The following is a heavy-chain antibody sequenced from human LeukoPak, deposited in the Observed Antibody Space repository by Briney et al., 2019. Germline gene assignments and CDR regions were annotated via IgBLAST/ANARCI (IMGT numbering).Heavy chain of an antibody. CDR3: ARDSTGDY. CDR2: IYYSGST. V-gene: IGHV4-39*02. CDR1: GGSISSSSYY. Sequence: SETPSLTCTVSGGSISSSSYYWGWIRQPPGKGLEWIGSIYYSGSTYYNPSLKSRVTISVDTSKNQFSLKLSSVTAADTAVYYCARDSTGDYWGQGTLVTVSS. D-gene: IGHD4-11*01. J-gene: IGHJ4*02.